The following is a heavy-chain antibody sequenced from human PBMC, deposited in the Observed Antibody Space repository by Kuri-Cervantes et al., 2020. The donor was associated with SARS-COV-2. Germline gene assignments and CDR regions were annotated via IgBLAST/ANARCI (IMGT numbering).Heavy chain of an antibody. D-gene: IGHD3-3*01. CDR2: ISAYNGNT. V-gene: IGHV1-18*04. CDR1: GYTFTSYG. Sequence: ASVKVSCKASGYTFTSYGISWVRQAPGQGLEWMGWISAYNGNTNYAQELQGRVTMTTDTSTSTAYMELRSLRSDDTAVYYCARDVLRFLEWLDYYYYYGMDVWGQGTTVTVSS. J-gene: IGHJ6*02. CDR3: ARDVLRFLEWLDYYYYYGMDV.